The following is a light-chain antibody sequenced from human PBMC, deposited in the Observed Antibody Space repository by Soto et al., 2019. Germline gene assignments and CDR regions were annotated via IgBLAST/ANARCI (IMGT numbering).Light chain of an antibody. V-gene: IGLV1-44*01. CDR2: SNN. CDR1: SSNIGSNT. J-gene: IGLJ3*02. Sequence: QSVLTQPPSASGTPGQRVTISCSGSSSNIGSNTVNWYQQLPGTAPKLLIYSNNQRPSGVPDRFSGSKSGTSASLAISGLQSEEEAAYYCAAWDDSMNGGVFGGGTKLTVL. CDR3: AAWDDSMNGGV.